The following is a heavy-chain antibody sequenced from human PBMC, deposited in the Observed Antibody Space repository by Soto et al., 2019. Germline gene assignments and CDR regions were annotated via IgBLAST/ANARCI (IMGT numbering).Heavy chain of an antibody. D-gene: IGHD3-22*01. V-gene: IGHV1-69*01. J-gene: IGHJ3*02. CDR3: ARDQNKSGYYDSSGYPFDI. CDR2: IIPIFGTA. Sequence: QVQLVQSGAEVKKPGSSVKVSCKASGGTFSSYAISWVRQAPGQGLEWMGGIIPIFGTANYAQKFQGRVTITADESTSKAYMELSSLRSEDTAVYYCARDQNKSGYYDSSGYPFDIWGQGTMVTVSS. CDR1: GGTFSSYA.